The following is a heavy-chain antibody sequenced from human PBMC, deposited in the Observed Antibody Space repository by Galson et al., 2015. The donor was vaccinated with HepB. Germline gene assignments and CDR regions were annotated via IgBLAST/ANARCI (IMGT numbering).Heavy chain of an antibody. Sequence: SVKVSCKASGYTFTSYAMHWVRQAPGQRLEWMGWINAGNGNTKYSQKFQGRVTITRDTSASTAYMELSSLRSEDTAVYYCANLIVGATFRDYWGQGTLVTVSS. J-gene: IGHJ4*02. D-gene: IGHD1-26*01. CDR3: ANLIVGATFRDY. V-gene: IGHV1-3*01. CDR1: GYTFTSYA. CDR2: INAGNGNT.